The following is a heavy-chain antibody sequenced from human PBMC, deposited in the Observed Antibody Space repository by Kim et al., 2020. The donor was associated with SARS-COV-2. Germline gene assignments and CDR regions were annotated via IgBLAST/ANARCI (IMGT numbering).Heavy chain of an antibody. Sequence: GGSLRLSCAASGFTFSSYSMNWVRQAPGKGLEWVSSISSSSSYIYYADSVKGRFTISRDNAKNSLYLQMNSLRAEDTAVYYCARRTFYCGGDCYSGWDGYNVPFDYWGQGTLVTVSS. CDR3: ARRTFYCGGDCYSGWDGYNVPFDY. CDR2: ISSSSSYI. D-gene: IGHD2-21*02. CDR1: GFTFSSYS. J-gene: IGHJ4*02. V-gene: IGHV3-21*01.